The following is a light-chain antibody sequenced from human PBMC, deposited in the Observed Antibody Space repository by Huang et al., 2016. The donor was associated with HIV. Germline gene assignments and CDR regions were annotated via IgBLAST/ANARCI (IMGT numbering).Light chain of an antibody. CDR2: GAS. Sequence: EIVMTQSPGTLSVSPGGRATLSCRASQSVSTNLAWYQQKPGQAPRLLIHGASSTVTGIPARFSGSVSGTEFSRSISSLQSEDLAVYYCQQYFGRPFTFGPGTKVDI. CDR1: QSVSTN. CDR3: QQYFGRPFT. V-gene: IGKV3-15*01. J-gene: IGKJ3*01.